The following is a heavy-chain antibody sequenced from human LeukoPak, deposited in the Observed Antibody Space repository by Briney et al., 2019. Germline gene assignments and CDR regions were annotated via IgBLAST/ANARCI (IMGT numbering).Heavy chain of an antibody. CDR1: GFTFSSYG. J-gene: IGHJ4*02. D-gene: IGHD3-3*01. CDR2: ISYDGSNK. CDR3: ARVKTSSYYDFFYYFDY. Sequence: QTGGSLRLSCAASGFTFSSYGMHWVRQAPGKGLEWVAVISYDGSNKYYADSVKGRFTISRDNSKNTLYLQMNSLRAEDTAVYYCARVKTSSYYDFFYYFDYWGQGTLVTVSS. V-gene: IGHV3-30*03.